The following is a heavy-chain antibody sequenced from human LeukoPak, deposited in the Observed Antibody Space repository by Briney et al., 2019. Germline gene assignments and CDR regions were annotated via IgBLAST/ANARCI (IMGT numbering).Heavy chain of an antibody. CDR3: GRLEDSFDI. D-gene: IGHD3-3*01. CDR1: GGSFSGYF. J-gene: IGHJ3*02. V-gene: IGHV4-34*01. CDR2: VNYNGS. Sequence: PSETLSLTCAVYGGSFSGYFWSWIRQPPGKGLEWIGEVNYNGSNYNPSLKSRVTMSVDTSKNQFSLKLSSVTAADTAMYYCGRLEDSFDILGQGTMVTVSS.